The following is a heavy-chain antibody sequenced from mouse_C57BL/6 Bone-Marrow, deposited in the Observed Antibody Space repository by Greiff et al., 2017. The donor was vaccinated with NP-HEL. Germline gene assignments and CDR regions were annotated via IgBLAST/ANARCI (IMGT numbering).Heavy chain of an antibody. Sequence: QVQLKQPGAELVMPGASVKLSCKASGYTFTSYWMHWVKQRPGQGLEWIGEIDPSDSYTNYDQKFKGKSTLTVDKSSSTAYMQLSSLTSEDSAVYYCARDGSSLWFAYWGQGTLVTVSA. J-gene: IGHJ3*01. CDR3: ARDGSSLWFAY. D-gene: IGHD1-1*01. CDR2: IDPSDSYT. CDR1: GYTFTSYW. V-gene: IGHV1-69*01.